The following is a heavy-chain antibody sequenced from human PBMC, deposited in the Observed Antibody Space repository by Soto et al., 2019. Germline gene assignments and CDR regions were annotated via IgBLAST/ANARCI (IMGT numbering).Heavy chain of an antibody. Sequence: QVQLVQSGAEVKKPGASVKVSCKASGYTFTSYYMHWVRQAPGQGLEWMGIINPSGGNTSYAQKFQARVTMTRDTSTNTVYMELSSLRSDDTAVYYCERDLGVAIDYWGQGTLVTVSS. V-gene: IGHV1-46*01. J-gene: IGHJ4*02. CDR1: GYTFTSYY. CDR2: INPSGGNT. D-gene: IGHD3-16*01. CDR3: ERDLGVAIDY.